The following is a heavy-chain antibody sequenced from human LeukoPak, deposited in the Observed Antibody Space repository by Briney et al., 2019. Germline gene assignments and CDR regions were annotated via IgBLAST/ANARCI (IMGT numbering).Heavy chain of an antibody. CDR2: INHSGST. V-gene: IGHV4-34*01. J-gene: IGHJ6*02. D-gene: IGHD6-19*01. CDR3: ARLSGLVNYGMDV. CDR1: GGSFSGYY. Sequence: SETLSLTCAVYGGSFSGYYWSWIRQPPGKGLEWIGEINHSGSTNYNPSLKSRVTISVDTSKNQFSLKLSSVTAADTAVYYCARLSGLVNYGMDVRGQGTTVTVSS.